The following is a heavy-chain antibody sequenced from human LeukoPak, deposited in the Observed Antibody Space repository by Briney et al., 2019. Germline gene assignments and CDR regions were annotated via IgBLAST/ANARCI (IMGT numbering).Heavy chain of an antibody. CDR3: AREYWGAYDI. J-gene: IGHJ3*02. Sequence: GGSLRLSCAASGFTFSSYEMNWVRQAPGKGLEWVSYISSSGSTIYYADSVKGRFTVSRDNARNSLYLQMNSLRAEDTAVYYCAREYWGAYDIWGQGTMVTVSS. D-gene: IGHD3-16*01. CDR2: ISSSGSTI. CDR1: GFTFSSYE. V-gene: IGHV3-48*03.